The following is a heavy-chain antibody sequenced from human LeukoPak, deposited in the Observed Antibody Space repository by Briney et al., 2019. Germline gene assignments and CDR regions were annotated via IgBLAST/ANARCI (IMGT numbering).Heavy chain of an antibody. J-gene: IGHJ4*02. V-gene: IGHV3-66*01. CDR1: GFTVSSNY. D-gene: IGHD6-19*01. CDR3: ARASSSGWRGNLDY. Sequence: GGSLRLSSAASGFTVSSNYMSWVRQAPGKGLEWVSIIYSGGSTYYADSVKGRFTISRDNSKNTLYLQMNSLRAEDTAVYYCARASSSGWRGNLDYWGQGTLVTVSS. CDR2: IYSGGST.